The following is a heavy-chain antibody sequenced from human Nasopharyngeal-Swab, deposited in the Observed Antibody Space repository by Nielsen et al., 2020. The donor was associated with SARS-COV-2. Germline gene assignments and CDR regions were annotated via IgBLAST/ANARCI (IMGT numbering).Heavy chain of an antibody. CDR3: ATQGYDSSGYLCDY. CDR2: IYYSGST. CDR1: GGSISSSSYY. Sequence: SETLSLTCTVSGGSISSSSYYWGWVRQPPGKGLEWIGSIYYSGSTYHNPSLKSRVTISVDTSKNQFSLKLSSVTAADTAVYYCATQGYDSSGYLCDYWGQGTLVTVSS. J-gene: IGHJ4*02. V-gene: IGHV4-39*01. D-gene: IGHD3-22*01.